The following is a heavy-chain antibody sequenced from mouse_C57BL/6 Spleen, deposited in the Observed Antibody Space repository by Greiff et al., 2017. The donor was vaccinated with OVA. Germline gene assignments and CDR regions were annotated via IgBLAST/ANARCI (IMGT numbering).Heavy chain of an antibody. Sequence: VQLQQSGAELVRPGASVKLSCKASGYTFTDYYINWVKQRPGQGLEWIARIYPGSGNTYYNEKFKGKATLTAEKSSSTAYMQLSSLTSEDPAVYFCARSYDYDGALAYWGQGTLVTVSA. CDR1: GYTFTDYY. J-gene: IGHJ3*01. CDR2: IYPGSGNT. CDR3: ARSYDYDGALAY. D-gene: IGHD2-4*01. V-gene: IGHV1-76*01.